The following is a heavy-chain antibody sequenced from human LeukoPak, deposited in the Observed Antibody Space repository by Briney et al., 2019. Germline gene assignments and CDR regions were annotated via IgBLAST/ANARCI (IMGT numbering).Heavy chain of an antibody. Sequence: KPSETLSLTCAVYSVSFSGYYWSWIRQPPGKGLEWIGEINHSVSTNYNPSLKSRVTISVDTSKNQFSLKLSSVTAADTAVYYCAREMRDYDILTGYYPFSRFDYWGQGTLVTVSS. V-gene: IGHV4-34*01. CDR1: SVSFSGYY. D-gene: IGHD3-9*01. CDR2: INHSVST. CDR3: AREMRDYDILTGYYPFSRFDY. J-gene: IGHJ4*02.